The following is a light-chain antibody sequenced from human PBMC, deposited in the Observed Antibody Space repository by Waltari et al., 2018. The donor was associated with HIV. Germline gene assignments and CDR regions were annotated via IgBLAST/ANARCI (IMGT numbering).Light chain of an antibody. CDR2: EVF. V-gene: IGLV2-14*01. CDR3: ASFASDTTVPV. J-gene: IGLJ2*01. CDR1: SNDVGGFKL. Sequence: QSALTQPASVSGSPGQSITISCTGTSNDVGGFKLVSWYQQFPGKAPKLIIYEVFNRPSGVSDRFSGSKSGNTASLTISDLQAEDEATYHCASFASDTTVPVFGGGTRLTVL.